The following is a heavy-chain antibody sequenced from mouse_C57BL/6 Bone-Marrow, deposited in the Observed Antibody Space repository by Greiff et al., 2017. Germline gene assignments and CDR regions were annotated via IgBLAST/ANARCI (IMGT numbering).Heavy chain of an antibody. CDR1: GYTFTSYW. D-gene: IGHD1-1*01. CDR3: AILPVMGDY. Sequence: QVQLQQPGAELVMPGASVKLSCKASGYTFTSYWMHWVKQRPGQGLEWIGEIDPSDSYTNYNQKFKGKSTLTVDKSSSTAYMQLSSLTSEDSAVYYCAILPVMGDYWGQGTTLTVSS. J-gene: IGHJ2*01. V-gene: IGHV1-69*01. CDR2: IDPSDSYT.